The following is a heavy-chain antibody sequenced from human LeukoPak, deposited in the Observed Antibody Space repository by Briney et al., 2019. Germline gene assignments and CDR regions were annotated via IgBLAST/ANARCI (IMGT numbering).Heavy chain of an antibody. D-gene: IGHD1-26*01. CDR2: MNSDGSST. Sequence: EGSLRLSCAASGVNFASNWMHWVRQTPGKGLVWVSRMNSDGSSTSYADSVKGRFTISRDNAKNTLFLQMTSLRAEDTAVYYCVRGNSGSRTTPFDYWGQGTLVTVFS. CDR1: GVNFASNW. J-gene: IGHJ4*02. CDR3: VRGNSGSRTTPFDY. V-gene: IGHV3-74*01.